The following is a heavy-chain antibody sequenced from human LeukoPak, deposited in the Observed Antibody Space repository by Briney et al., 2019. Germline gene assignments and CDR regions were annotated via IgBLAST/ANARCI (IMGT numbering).Heavy chain of an antibody. J-gene: IGHJ3*02. Sequence: SVKVSCNASGYTFTSYDINWVRQAPGQGLEWMGRIIPILGIANYAQKFQGRVTITADKSTSTAYMELSSLRSEDTAVYYCARDSGYDLNPRDAFDIWGQGTMVTVSS. D-gene: IGHD5-12*01. CDR1: GYTFTSYD. CDR2: IIPILGIA. CDR3: ARDSGYDLNPRDAFDI. V-gene: IGHV1-69*04.